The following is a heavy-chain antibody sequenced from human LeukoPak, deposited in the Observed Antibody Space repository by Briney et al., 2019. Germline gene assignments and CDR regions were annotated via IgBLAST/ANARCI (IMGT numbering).Heavy chain of an antibody. J-gene: IGHJ5*02. D-gene: IGHD2-21*02. CDR1: GYSFMNYG. CDR2: ISANNGNT. V-gene: IGHV1-18*01. CDR3: ARGRLREFDP. Sequence: ASVKVSCKASGYSFMNYGISWVRQAPGQGLEWMGWISANNGNTNLAQKFQGRVTMTTDPSTSTVYMELRSLRSDDTAVYYCARGRLREFDPWGQGTLVTVSS.